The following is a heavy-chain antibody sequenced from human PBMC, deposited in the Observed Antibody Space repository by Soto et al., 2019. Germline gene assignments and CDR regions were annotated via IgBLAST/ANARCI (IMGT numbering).Heavy chain of an antibody. CDR2: IIPIFGTA. D-gene: IGHD3-9*01. CDR3: ARGSLRYFDWYLDLEGWFDP. Sequence: QVQLVQSGAEVKKPGSSVKVSCKASGGTFSSYAISWVRQAPGQGLEWMGGIIPIFGTANYAQKFQGRVTITADESTSTGYMELSSLRYEDRAVYYCARGSLRYFDWYLDLEGWFDPWGQGTLVTVSS. J-gene: IGHJ5*02. CDR1: GGTFSSYA. V-gene: IGHV1-69*01.